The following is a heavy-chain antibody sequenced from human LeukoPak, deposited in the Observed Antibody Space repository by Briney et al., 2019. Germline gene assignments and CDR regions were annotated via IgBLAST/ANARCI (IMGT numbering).Heavy chain of an antibody. V-gene: IGHV1-46*01. J-gene: IGHJ5*02. CDR3: AREGYCSSTSCPRWFDP. D-gene: IGHD2-2*01. CDR2: INPSGGST. Sequence: GSVKVSCKASGYTFTSYYMHWVRQAPGQGLEWMGIINPSGGSTSYAQKFQGRVTMTRDTSTSTVYMELSSLRSENTAVYYCAREGYCSSTSCPRWFDPWGQGTLVTVSS. CDR1: GYTFTSYY.